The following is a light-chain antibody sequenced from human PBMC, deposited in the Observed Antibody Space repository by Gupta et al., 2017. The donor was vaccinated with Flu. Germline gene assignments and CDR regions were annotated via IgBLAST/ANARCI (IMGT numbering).Light chain of an antibody. CDR3: QQRSNWLYS. CDR2: DAS. Sequence: IVLTQSPATLSLSPGERATLSCRASQSVSSYLAWYQQKPGQAPRLLIYDASNRATGIPARFSGSGSGTDFTFTISSLEPEDFAVYYCQQRSNWLYSFGHGTKLEIK. J-gene: IGKJ2*03. V-gene: IGKV3-11*01. CDR1: QSVSSY.